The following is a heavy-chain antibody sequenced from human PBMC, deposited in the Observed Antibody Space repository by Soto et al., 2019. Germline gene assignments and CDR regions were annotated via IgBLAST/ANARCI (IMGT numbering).Heavy chain of an antibody. D-gene: IGHD3-3*01. CDR1: GFTFSSYS. V-gene: IGHV3-21*01. Sequence: VGSLRLSCAASGFTFSSYSMNWVRQAPGKGLEWVSSISSSSSYIYYADSVKGRFTISRDNAKNSLYLQMNSLRAEDTAVYYCASRYDFWSGYSKGANAFDIWGQGTMVTVSS. CDR3: ASRYDFWSGYSKGANAFDI. J-gene: IGHJ3*02. CDR2: ISSSSSYI.